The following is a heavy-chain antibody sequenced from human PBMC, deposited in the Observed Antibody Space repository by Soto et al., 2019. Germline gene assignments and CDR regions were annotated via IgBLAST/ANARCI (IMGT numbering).Heavy chain of an antibody. J-gene: IGHJ5*02. Sequence: QITFKESGPTLVKPTQTLTLTCTFSGFSLSTSGVGEGCIRQPPGTALERLALIYWNDDTRYSPSLKSRLTITKDTAKHQVARTMTNMDPVDTATYYCAHRSSTMVRGVKEYWFDPCGQGTLVTVSS. D-gene: IGHD3-10*01. CDR3: AHRSSTMVRGVKEYWFDP. CDR1: GFSLSTSGVG. CDR2: IYWNDDT. V-gene: IGHV2-5*01.